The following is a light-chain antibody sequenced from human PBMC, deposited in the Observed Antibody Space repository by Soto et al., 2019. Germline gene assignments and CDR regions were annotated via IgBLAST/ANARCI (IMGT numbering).Light chain of an antibody. CDR1: QSVSSN. Sequence: EIVMTQSPATLSVSPGERATLSCGASQSVSSNLAWYQQKPGQAPRLLIYRTSNRATGIPDRFSGSGSGTDFTLTISRLEPEDFAVYWCQQYDSSPRTFGQGTKVDIK. J-gene: IGKJ1*01. V-gene: IGKV3-20*01. CDR3: QQYDSSPRT. CDR2: RTS.